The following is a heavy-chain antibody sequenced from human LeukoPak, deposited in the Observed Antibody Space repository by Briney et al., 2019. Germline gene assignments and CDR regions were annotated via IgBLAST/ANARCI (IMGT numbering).Heavy chain of an antibody. Sequence: QSGGSLRLSCAASGFTFSSYWMHWVRQAPGKGLVWVSRINSDGSSTSHADSVKGRFTISRDNAKNTLYLQMNSLRAEDTAVYYCAKDQWELLLGIDYWGQGTLVTVSS. CDR3: AKDQWELLLGIDY. V-gene: IGHV3-74*01. CDR2: INSDGSST. J-gene: IGHJ4*02. CDR1: GFTFSSYW. D-gene: IGHD1-26*01.